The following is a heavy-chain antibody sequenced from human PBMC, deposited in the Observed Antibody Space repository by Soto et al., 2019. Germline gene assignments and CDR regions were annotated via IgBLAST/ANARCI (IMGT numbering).Heavy chain of an antibody. J-gene: IGHJ5*01. CDR2: ISGSGDST. D-gene: IGHD2-15*01. CDR3: AKVAVELEAAKGYWFDS. Sequence: PGGSLRLSCAASGFIFSNYAMSWVRQVPGKGLEWVSVISGSGDSTYYAGSVKGRFTISRDNSKNTLYLQMNTLRAEDTAIYYCAKVAVELEAAKGYWFDSWGHGTLVTVSS. CDR1: GFIFSNYA. V-gene: IGHV3-23*01.